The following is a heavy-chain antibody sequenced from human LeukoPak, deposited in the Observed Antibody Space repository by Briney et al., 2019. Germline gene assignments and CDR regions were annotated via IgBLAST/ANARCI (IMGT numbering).Heavy chain of an antibody. J-gene: IGHJ3*02. Sequence: SETLSLTCSVSGGSITSSSYYWGWIRQPPGKGLEWIGSIYYSGSTYYNPSLKSRVTISVDTSKNQFSLKLSSVTAADTAVYYCARYSYCGGDCYDAFDIWGQGTMTVSS. CDR1: GGSITSSSYY. V-gene: IGHV4-39*07. CDR2: IYYSGST. CDR3: ARYSYCGGDCYDAFDI. D-gene: IGHD2-21*02.